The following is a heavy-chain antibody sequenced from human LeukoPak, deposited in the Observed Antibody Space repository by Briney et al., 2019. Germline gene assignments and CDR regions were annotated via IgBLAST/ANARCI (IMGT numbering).Heavy chain of an antibody. Sequence: GGSLRLSCAASRFTFSSYWMSWVRQAPGKGLEWVANIKQDGSEKYYVDSVKGRFTISRDNAKNSLYLQLNSLRAEDTAVYYCQSQQWLVSYYYGMDVWGQGTTVTVSS. CDR1: RFTFSSYW. V-gene: IGHV3-7*03. J-gene: IGHJ6*02. D-gene: IGHD6-19*01. CDR3: QSQQWLVSYYYGMDV. CDR2: IKQDGSEK.